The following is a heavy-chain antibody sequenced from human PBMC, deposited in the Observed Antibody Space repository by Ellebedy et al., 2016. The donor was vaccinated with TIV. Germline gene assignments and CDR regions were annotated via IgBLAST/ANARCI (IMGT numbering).Heavy chain of an antibody. J-gene: IGHJ4*02. CDR2: SRNKAKGYTT. V-gene: IGHV3-72*01. CDR3: AKDFIYGDYADY. D-gene: IGHD4-17*01. Sequence: PGGSLRLSCAASGFTFSSYAMHWVRQAPGKGLEWVGRSRNKAKGYTTEYAASVKGRFTISRDDSKNLLFLQMNSLKTEDTAVYYCAKDFIYGDYADYWGQGTLVTVSS. CDR1: GFTFSSYA.